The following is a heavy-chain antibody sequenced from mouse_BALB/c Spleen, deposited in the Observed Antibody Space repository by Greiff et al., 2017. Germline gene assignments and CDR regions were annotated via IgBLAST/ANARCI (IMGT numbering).Heavy chain of an antibody. CDR3: ARDRDYDAAMDY. CDR1: GFTFSDYY. V-gene: IGHV5-4*02. CDR2: ISDGGSYT. J-gene: IGHJ4*01. D-gene: IGHD2-4*01. Sequence: EVKVEESGGGLVKPGGSLKLSCAASGFTFSDYYMYWVRQTPEKRLEWVATISDGGSYTYYPDSVKGRFTISRDNAKNNLYLQMSSLKSEDTAMYYCARDRDYDAAMDYWGQGTSVTVSS.